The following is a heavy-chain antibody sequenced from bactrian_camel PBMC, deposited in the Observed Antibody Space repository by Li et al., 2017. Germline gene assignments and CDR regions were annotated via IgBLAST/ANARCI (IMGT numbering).Heavy chain of an antibody. V-gene: IGHV3S40*01. CDR1: GSDFNPNY. J-gene: IGHJ4*01. D-gene: IGHD6*01. CDR3: AADRSRFDGSRWTYRAEYEY. CDR2: IYHVGGGPT. Sequence: DVQLVESGGGSVQAGGSLRLSCAASGSDFNPNYMVVGWFRQVSGKGLEWVSTIYHVGGGPTTYSDSVKGRFTISQDEAKSALYLQMNNLKPEDTAMYYCAADRSRFDGSRWTYRAEYEYRGQGTQVTVS.